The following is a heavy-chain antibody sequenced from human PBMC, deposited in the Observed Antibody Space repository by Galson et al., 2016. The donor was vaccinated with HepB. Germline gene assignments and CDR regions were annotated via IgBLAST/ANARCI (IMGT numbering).Heavy chain of an antibody. J-gene: IGHJ4*02. CDR2: IEKDGSEK. V-gene: IGHV3-7*03. CDR1: GFTFSSYF. D-gene: IGHD5-24*01. Sequence: SLRLSCAASGFTFSSYFMTWVRQAPGKGLQWVANIEKDGSEKNYVDSVKVRFTISRDNAKNSLYLQMNTLRAEDTAVYYCAAGAGWVEDYGGQGTLVIVPS. CDR3: AAGAGWVEDY.